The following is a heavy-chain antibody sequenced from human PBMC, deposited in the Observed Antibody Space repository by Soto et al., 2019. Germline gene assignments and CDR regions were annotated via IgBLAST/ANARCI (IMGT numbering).Heavy chain of an antibody. D-gene: IGHD2-2*01. CDR3: ATLPRTIERTPAAIWSFDS. CDR1: AYSVRNLS. Sequence: SVNYSCNLSAYSVRNLSIHLVRQAPGKGLEWMGGLDAEDGETIYAQKLQGRGTMTEDTSTDTAYMELSRLTSEYTAMYYCATLPRTIERTPAAIWSFDSWGQGTLVTVSS. V-gene: IGHV1-24*01. CDR2: LDAEDGET. J-gene: IGHJ4*02.